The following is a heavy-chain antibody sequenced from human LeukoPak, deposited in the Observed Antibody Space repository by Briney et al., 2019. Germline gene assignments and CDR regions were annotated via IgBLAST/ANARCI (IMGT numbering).Heavy chain of an antibody. CDR2: INPNSGGT. CDR1: GYTFTGYY. D-gene: IGHD6-19*01. Sequence: ASVKVSCKASGYTFTGYYMHWVRQAPGQGLEWMGWINPNSGGTNYAQKFQGRVTMTRDTSISTAYMELSRLRSDGTAVYYCARDITSSGWFSPFDPWGQGTLVTVSS. CDR3: ARDITSSGWFSPFDP. V-gene: IGHV1-2*02. J-gene: IGHJ5*02.